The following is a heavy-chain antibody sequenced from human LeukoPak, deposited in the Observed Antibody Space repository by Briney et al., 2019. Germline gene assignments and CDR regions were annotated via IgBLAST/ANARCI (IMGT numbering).Heavy chain of an antibody. CDR2: INPNSGGT. Sequence: ASVKVSCKASGYTFTAYYIHWVRQAPGQGLEWMGWINPNSGGTNYALKFRGRVTMTRDTSISTASMELSRLISDDTAVYYCARAAPRDYSGGSWFFDWFDPWGQGTLVTVSS. CDR3: ARAAPRDYSGGSWFFDWFDP. J-gene: IGHJ5*02. V-gene: IGHV1-2*02. CDR1: GYTFTAYY. D-gene: IGHD2-15*01.